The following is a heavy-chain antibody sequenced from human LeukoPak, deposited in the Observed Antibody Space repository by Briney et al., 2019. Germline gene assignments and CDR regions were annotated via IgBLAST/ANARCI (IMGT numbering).Heavy chain of an antibody. V-gene: IGHV3-23*01. J-gene: IGHJ4*02. D-gene: IGHD2-2*01. CDR3: AKEVFAEYCSSTSCYSSGFDY. CDR1: GFTFSSYA. CDR2: ISGSGGST. Sequence: PGGSLRLSCAVSGFTFSSYAMSWVRQAPGKGLEWVSAISGSGGSTYYADSVKGRFTISRDNSKNTLYLQMNSLRAEDTAVYYCAKEVFAEYCSSTSCYSSGFDYWGQGTLVTVSS.